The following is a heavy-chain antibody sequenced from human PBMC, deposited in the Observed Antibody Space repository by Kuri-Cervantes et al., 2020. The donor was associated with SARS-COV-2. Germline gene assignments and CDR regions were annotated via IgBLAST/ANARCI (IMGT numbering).Heavy chain of an antibody. J-gene: IGHJ4*02. V-gene: IGHV3-74*01. CDR3: ASQGRGYSSSGNSCFFDY. D-gene: IGHD6-13*01. CDR1: GFTFSSYW. CDR2: INSDGSST. Sequence: GGSLRLSCAASGFTFSSYWMHWVRQAPGKGLVWVSRINSDGSSTSYADSVKGRFTISRDNAKNSLYLQMNSLRAEDTAVYYCASQGRGYSSSGNSCFFDYWGQGTLVTVSS.